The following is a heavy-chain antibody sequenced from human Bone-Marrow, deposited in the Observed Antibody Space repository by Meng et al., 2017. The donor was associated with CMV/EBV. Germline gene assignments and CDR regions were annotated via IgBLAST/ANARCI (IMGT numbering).Heavy chain of an antibody. D-gene: IGHD4-23*01. Sequence: AETLSLTCTVSGGSISSYYWSWIRQPPGKGLEWIGYIYYSGSTNYNPSLKSRVTISVDTSKNQFSLKLSSVTAADTAVYYCARTYGGNIDYWGQGTLVTVSS. CDR3: ARTYGGNIDY. J-gene: IGHJ4*02. CDR1: GGSISSYY. V-gene: IGHV4-59*01. CDR2: IYYSGST.